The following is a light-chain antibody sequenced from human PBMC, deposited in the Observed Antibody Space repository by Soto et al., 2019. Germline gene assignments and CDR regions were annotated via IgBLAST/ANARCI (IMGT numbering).Light chain of an antibody. CDR2: DAS. CDR1: QSVSSDY. CDR3: QQRNIWPPVT. J-gene: IGKJ5*01. V-gene: IGKV3D-20*02. Sequence: EIVLMQSPGTLSLSPGERATLSCRASQSVSSDYLAWYQQKPGQAPRLLIYDASNRATGIPARFSGSGSGTDFTLSISGLEPEDFAVYYCQQRNIWPPVTFGQGTRLEIK.